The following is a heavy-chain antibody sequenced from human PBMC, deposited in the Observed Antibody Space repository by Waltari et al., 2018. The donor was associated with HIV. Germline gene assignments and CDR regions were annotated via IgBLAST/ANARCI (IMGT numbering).Heavy chain of an antibody. CDR3: ASIAYCGGDCYPRGMDV. Sequence: EVQLVESGGGLVQPGGSLRRSCAASGFTVRSNYMSWVRQAPGKGLEWVSVIYSGGSTYYADSVKGRFTISRDNSKNTLYLQMNSLRAEDTAVYYCASIAYCGGDCYPRGMDVWGQGTTVTVSS. CDR1: GFTVRSNY. J-gene: IGHJ6*02. V-gene: IGHV3-66*01. D-gene: IGHD2-21*02. CDR2: IYSGGST.